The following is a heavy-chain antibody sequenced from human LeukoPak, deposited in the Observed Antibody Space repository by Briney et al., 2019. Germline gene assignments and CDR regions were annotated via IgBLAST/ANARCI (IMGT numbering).Heavy chain of an antibody. D-gene: IGHD3-16*02. J-gene: IGHJ4*02. CDR2: IKQDGSEK. Sequence: GGSLRLSCAASGFTFSSYWMNWVRQAPGKGLEWVANIKQDGSEKYYVDSVKGRFTISRDNAKNSLYLQMNSLRAEDTAVYYCAREGVMITFGGVIVQSDYWGQGTLVTVSS. CDR3: AREGVMITFGGVIVQSDY. V-gene: IGHV3-7*01. CDR1: GFTFSSYW.